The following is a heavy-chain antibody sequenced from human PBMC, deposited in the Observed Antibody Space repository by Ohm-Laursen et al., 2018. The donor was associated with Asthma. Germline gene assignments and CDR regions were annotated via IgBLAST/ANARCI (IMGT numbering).Heavy chain of an antibody. CDR1: GFTFSSYS. CDR3: ARDLTTVTRNYWYFDL. CDR2: ISSSSSTI. V-gene: IGHV3-48*01. Sequence: SLRLSCAASGFTFSSYSMNWVRQAPGKGLEWVSYISSSSSTIYYADSVKGRFTISRDNAKNSLYLQMNSLRAEDTAVYYCARDLTTVTRNYWYFDLWGRGTLVTVSS. J-gene: IGHJ2*01. D-gene: IGHD4-11*01.